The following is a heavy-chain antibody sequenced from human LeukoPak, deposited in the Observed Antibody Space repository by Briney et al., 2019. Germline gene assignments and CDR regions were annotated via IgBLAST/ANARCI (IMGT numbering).Heavy chain of an antibody. CDR2: IKQDGGET. V-gene: IGHV3-7*01. CDR3: AREDHSNYNY. CDR1: GFTFSNDD. Sequence: GGSLRLSCAASGFTFSNDDMNLVRQAPGKGLEWVANIKQDGGETFYVDSVKGRFTISRDNAKNSLYLQMNSLRAEDTAVYYCAREDHSNYNYWGQGTLVTVSS. D-gene: IGHD4-11*01. J-gene: IGHJ4*02.